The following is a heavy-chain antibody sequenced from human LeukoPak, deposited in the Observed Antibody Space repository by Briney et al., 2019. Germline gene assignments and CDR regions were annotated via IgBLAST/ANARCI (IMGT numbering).Heavy chain of an antibody. CDR2: ISGSGTST. Sequence: GGSLRLSCVASGFTGSSHYMSWVRQAPGKGLEWVSVISGSGTSTYYADSVKGRFTISRDNSKNTLYLQMNSLRVEDTAVYYCAKDNSPLDWGQGALVTVSS. D-gene: IGHD4-23*01. J-gene: IGHJ4*02. CDR1: GFTGSSHY. CDR3: AKDNSPLD. V-gene: IGHV3-23*01.